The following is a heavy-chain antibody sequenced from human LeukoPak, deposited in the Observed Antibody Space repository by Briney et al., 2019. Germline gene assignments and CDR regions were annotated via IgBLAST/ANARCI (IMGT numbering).Heavy chain of an antibody. CDR3: AKGSDIVVPDRYYYMDV. V-gene: IGHV3-33*06. CDR1: GFTFSSYG. D-gene: IGHD2-2*01. CDR2: IWYDGSNK. Sequence: GGSLRLSCAASGFTFSSYGMHWVRQAPGKGLEWVAVIWYDGSNKYYADSVKGRFTISRDNSKNTLYLQMNSLRAEDTAVYYCAKGSDIVVPDRYYYMDVWGKGTTVTVSS. J-gene: IGHJ6*03.